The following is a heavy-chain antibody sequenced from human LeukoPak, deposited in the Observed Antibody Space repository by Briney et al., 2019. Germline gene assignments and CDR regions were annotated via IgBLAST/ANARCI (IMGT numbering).Heavy chain of an antibody. V-gene: IGHV3-21*01. J-gene: IGHJ3*02. CDR1: GFTFSSYS. CDR2: ISSSSSYI. D-gene: IGHD3-22*01. CDR3: AKETDYYFDSAGSFDI. Sequence: PGGSLRLSCAASGFTFSSYSMNWVRQAPGKGLEWVSSISSSSSYIYYADSVKGRFTVSRDNAENSLSLQMNSLRAEDTAVYYCAKETDYYFDSAGSFDIWGQGTMVTVSS.